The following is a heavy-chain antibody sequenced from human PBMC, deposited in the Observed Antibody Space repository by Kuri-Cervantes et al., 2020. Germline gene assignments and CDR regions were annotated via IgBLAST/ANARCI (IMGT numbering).Heavy chain of an antibody. CDR1: SGSISSYY. J-gene: IGHJ4*02. Sequence: SETLSLTCTVSSGSISSYYWSWIRQPPGKGLEWIGSIYYSGSTYYNPSLKSRVTISVDTSKNQFSLKLSSVTAADTAVYYCALYGSGRRSGLRYWGQGTLVTVSS. V-gene: IGHV4-59*05. CDR2: IYYSGST. D-gene: IGHD3-10*01. CDR3: ALYGSGRRSGLRY.